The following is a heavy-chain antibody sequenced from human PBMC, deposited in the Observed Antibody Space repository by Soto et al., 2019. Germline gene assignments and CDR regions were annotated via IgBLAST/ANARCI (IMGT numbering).Heavy chain of an antibody. CDR3: GGDRDHIMAGPIGY. CDR1: GFTVSSKY. CDR2: IYSDGTT. V-gene: IGHV3-66*01. D-gene: IGHD3-9*01. Sequence: EVQLVESGGGLVQPGGSLRLSCAASGFTVSSKYMSWVRQAPGKGLEWVSVIYSDGTTYYEESVKGRFTISRDNSKDTLYFQMKNLGAGGPAGYYCGGDRDHIMAGPIGYWGQGTLVPVSS. J-gene: IGHJ4*02.